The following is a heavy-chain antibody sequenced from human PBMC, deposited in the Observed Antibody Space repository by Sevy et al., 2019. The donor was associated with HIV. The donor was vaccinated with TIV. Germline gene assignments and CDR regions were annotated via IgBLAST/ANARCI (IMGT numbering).Heavy chain of an antibody. CDR3: AKSISWYASFDS. V-gene: IGHV1-69*13. Sequence: ASVKVSCKASGGTSNNYAVNWVRRAPGHGLEWMGGIIPMFGSANYVQKFQGRVTITADESTSTAYMEVSRLRSDDTAVYYCAKSISWYASFDSWGQGTLVTVSS. D-gene: IGHD6-13*01. CDR1: GGTSNNYA. J-gene: IGHJ4*02. CDR2: IIPMFGSA.